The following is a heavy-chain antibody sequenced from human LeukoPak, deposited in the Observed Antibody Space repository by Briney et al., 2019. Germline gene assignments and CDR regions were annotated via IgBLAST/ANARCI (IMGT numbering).Heavy chain of an antibody. D-gene: IGHD6-19*01. V-gene: IGHV4-59*11. Sequence: PSETLSLTCTVSGGSISSHYWSWIRQPPGKGLEWIGYIYYSGSTNYNPPLKSRVTISVDTSKNQFSLKLSSVTAADTAVYYCARDSVAGTSGSLWGQGTLVTVSS. J-gene: IGHJ4*02. CDR3: ARDSVAGTSGSL. CDR1: GGSISSHY. CDR2: IYYSGST.